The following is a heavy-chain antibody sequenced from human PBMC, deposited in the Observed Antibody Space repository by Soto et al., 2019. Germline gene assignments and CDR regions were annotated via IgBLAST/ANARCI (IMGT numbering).Heavy chain of an antibody. V-gene: IGHV3-15*01. CDR2: IKSKTDGGTT. J-gene: IGHJ4*02. CDR1: GFTFSNAW. Sequence: GGSLRLSCAASGFTFSNAWMSWVRQAPGKGLEWGGRIKSKTDGGTTDYAAPVKGRFTISRDDSKNTLYLQMNSLKTEDTAVYYCTTDGSSRLGELGCSVYWGQGTLVTVSS. D-gene: IGHD3-16*01. CDR3: TTDGSSRLGELGCSVY.